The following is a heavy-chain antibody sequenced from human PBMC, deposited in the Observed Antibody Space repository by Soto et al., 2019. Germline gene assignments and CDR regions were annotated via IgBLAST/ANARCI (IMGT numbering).Heavy chain of an antibody. V-gene: IGHV1-69*12. CDR2: IIPIFGTA. D-gene: IGHD2-15*01. CDR1: GGTFSSYA. J-gene: IGHJ4*02. Sequence: QVQLVQSGAEVKKPGSSVKVSCKASGGTFSSYAISWVRQAPGQGLEWMGGIIPIFGTANYAQKFQGRVKITAHESTSTAYMELRSLRSEATAVYYCAGVVLAARAYYFAYWGQGTLVTVSS. CDR3: AGVVLAARAYYFAY.